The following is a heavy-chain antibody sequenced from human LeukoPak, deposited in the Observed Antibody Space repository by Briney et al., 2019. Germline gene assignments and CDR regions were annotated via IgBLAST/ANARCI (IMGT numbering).Heavy chain of an antibody. CDR3: AKSFGYSRSWFDY. CDR1: AFTFGIYS. D-gene: IGHD6-13*01. J-gene: IGHJ4*02. CDR2: ISSNGGGT. V-gene: IGHV3-23*01. Sequence: GGSLRLSCAASAFTFGIYSMSWARQAQGKGLGWVSGISSNGGGTYYADSVKGRFTISRDNSKNTLYMQMNSLRAEDTAVYYCAKSFGYSRSWFDYWGQGTLVTVSS.